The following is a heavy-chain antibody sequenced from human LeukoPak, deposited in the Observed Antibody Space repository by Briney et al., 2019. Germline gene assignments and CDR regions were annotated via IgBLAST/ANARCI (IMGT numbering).Heavy chain of an antibody. Sequence: PGGSLRLSCAASGFTFSSYAMSWVRQAPGKGLEWVSAISGSGGSTYYADSVKGRFTISRDNSKNTLYLQMNSLRAEDTAVYYCAKDHRIWFGELIDPPDYWGQGTLVTVSS. CDR1: GFTFSSYA. J-gene: IGHJ4*02. V-gene: IGHV3-23*01. CDR2: ISGSGGST. D-gene: IGHD3-10*01. CDR3: AKDHRIWFGELIDPPDY.